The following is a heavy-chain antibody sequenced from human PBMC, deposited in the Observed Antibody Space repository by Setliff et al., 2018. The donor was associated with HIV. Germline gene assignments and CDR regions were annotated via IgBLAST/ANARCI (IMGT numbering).Heavy chain of an antibody. V-gene: IGHV1-2*02. Sequence: ASVKVSCKASGYLFTGYYMRWVRQAPGQGLEWMGWINVNSGGTKYAQKFQGRVTMTRDTSISTAYMEVSSLRSDDTAVYHCAREGSPIYYFDYWSQGTLVTVSS. CDR2: INVNSGGT. CDR1: GYLFTGYY. D-gene: IGHD3-10*01. CDR3: AREGSPIYYFDY. J-gene: IGHJ4*02.